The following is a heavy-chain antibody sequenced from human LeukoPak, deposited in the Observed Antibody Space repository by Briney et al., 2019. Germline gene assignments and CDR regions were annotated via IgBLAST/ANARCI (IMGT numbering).Heavy chain of an antibody. CDR3: AKAVEMATLYYFDY. CDR2: ISWNSGSI. V-gene: IGHV3-9*01. Sequence: GGSLRLSCAASGFTFDDYAMHWVRQAPGKGLEWVSGISWNSGSIGYADSVKGRFTISRDNAKNSLYLQMNSLRAEDTALYYCAKAVEMATLYYFDYWGRGTLVTVSS. D-gene: IGHD5-24*01. J-gene: IGHJ4*02. CDR1: GFTFDDYA.